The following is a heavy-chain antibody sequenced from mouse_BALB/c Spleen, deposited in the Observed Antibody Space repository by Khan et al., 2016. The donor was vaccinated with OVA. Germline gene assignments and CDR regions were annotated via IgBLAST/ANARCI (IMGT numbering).Heavy chain of an antibody. D-gene: IGHD1-1*01. Sequence: VRLQQSGAEFVKPGASVRLSCTASGFNIKDTYMHWVKQRPEQGLEWIGRIDPADGNTKYDPKIHGMTIRTADTYTNTAYLQLSSLTSEYTAVYYCATYYYGSSRYFDYWGQGTTLTVSS. J-gene: IGHJ2*01. CDR3: ATYYYGSSRYFDY. CDR2: IDPADGNT. V-gene: IGHV14-3*02. CDR1: GFNIKDTY.